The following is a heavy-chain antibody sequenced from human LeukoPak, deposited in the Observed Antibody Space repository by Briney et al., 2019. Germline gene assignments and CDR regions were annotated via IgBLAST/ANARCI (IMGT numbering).Heavy chain of an antibody. CDR1: GFSFSTYD. CDR2: IGSGGDT. CDR3: ARAVAGTDEIDS. D-gene: IGHD6-19*01. V-gene: IGHV3-13*01. Sequence: GGSLRLSCAGSGFSFSTYDMLWVRHAPGKGLEWVSAIGSGGDTYYAGSVKGRFTISRESANNSFYLQINSLNAGDTAVYFCARAVAGTDEIDSWGQGTLVTVSS. J-gene: IGHJ4*02.